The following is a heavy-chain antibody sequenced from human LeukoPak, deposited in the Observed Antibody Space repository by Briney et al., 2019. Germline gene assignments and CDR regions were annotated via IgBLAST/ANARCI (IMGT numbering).Heavy chain of an antibody. CDR2: ISGSGDTT. J-gene: IGHJ4*02. CDR3: AKGHSAHGTGFDC. D-gene: IGHD1-1*01. CDR1: GLTFSNFA. Sequence: GGSLRLSCAASGLTFSNFAMSCVPQAPGKGLEWVSAISGSGDTTYFADSVKGRFTISRDNFKNTLYVQMNSLRVEDTAVYYCAKGHSAHGTGFDCWGQGTLVIVSS. V-gene: IGHV3-23*01.